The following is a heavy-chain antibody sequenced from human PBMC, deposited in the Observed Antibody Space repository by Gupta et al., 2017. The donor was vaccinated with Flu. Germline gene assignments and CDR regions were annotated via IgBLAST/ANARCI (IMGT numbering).Heavy chain of an antibody. CDR1: GFTFSSYE. CDR2: ISSSGSTI. J-gene: IGHJ4*02. V-gene: IGHV3-48*03. Sequence: EVQLVESGGGLVQPGGSLRRSCAASGFTFSSYEMNWVRQAPGKGLEWVSYISSSGSTIYYADSVKGRFTISRDNAKNSLYLQMNSLRAEDTAVYYCARESQAGDALDYWGQGTLVTVSS. CDR3: ARESQAGDALDY. D-gene: IGHD2-21*01.